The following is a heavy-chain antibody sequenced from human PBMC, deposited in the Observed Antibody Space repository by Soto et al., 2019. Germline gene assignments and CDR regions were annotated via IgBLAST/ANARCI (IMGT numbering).Heavy chain of an antibody. CDR2: ISWDGGSR. J-gene: IGHJ6*02. Sequence: PGGSLRLSCAASGFTFDDYTMHWVRQDPGKGLEWVSLISWDGGSRYYADSVKGRFTISRDNSKNSLYLQMNSLRTEDTALYYCAKDMEPVSDYYYGMDVWGQGTTVTVSS. CDR3: AKDMEPVSDYYYGMDV. CDR1: GFTFDDYT. D-gene: IGHD1-1*01. V-gene: IGHV3-43*01.